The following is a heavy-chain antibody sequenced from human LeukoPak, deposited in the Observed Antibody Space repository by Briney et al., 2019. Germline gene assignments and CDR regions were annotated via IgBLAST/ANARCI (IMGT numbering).Heavy chain of an antibody. V-gene: IGHV3-21*01. J-gene: IGHJ4*02. CDR2: ICSSSSYI. CDR3: ARDQRITMIVGWRLFVF. D-gene: IGHD3-22*01. Sequence: GGSLRLSCAASGYTFSIYSMNGVPETPGKGREGVSSICSSSSYIYYANSVKGRFTISRENAKNSLYLQMNSLRAQNTAVYSWARDQRITMIVGWRLFVFWGQGTQVTVSS. CDR1: GYTFSIYS.